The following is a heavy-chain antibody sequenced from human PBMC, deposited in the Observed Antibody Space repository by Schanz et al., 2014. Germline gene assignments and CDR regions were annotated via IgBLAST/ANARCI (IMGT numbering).Heavy chain of an antibody. Sequence: EVQLVESGGGLVQPGGSLRLSCTASGFTFSDYWMSWVRQAPGKGPEWVIVISGSGGSTYYADSVRGRFTMSRDNSKNTLYLQMNSLRAGDAAVYYCAKYRGYYRVSGSYRELEYWGQGTLVTVSS. CDR2: ISGSGGST. CDR1: GFTFSDYW. V-gene: IGHV3-23*04. CDR3: AKYRGYYRVSGSYRELEY. J-gene: IGHJ4*02. D-gene: IGHD3-10*01.